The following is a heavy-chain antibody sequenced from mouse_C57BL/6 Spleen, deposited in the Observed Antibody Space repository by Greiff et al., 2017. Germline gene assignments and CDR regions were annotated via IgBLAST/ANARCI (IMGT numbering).Heavy chain of an antibody. Sequence: VQLQQPGTELVKPGASVKLSCKASGYTFTSYWMHWVKQRPGQGLEWIGNINPSNGGTNYNEKFKSKATLTVDKSSSTAYMQLSSLTSEDSAVYYCARGRYYGSSYEGYAMDYWGQGTSVTVSS. V-gene: IGHV1-53*01. CDR2: INPSNGGT. D-gene: IGHD1-1*01. J-gene: IGHJ4*01. CDR3: ARGRYYGSSYEGYAMDY. CDR1: GYTFTSYW.